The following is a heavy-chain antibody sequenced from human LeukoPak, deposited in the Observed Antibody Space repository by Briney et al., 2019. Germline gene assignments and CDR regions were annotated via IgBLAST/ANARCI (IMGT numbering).Heavy chain of an antibody. V-gene: IGHV6-1*01. D-gene: IGHD6-13*01. CDR1: GDSVSSNSAA. Sequence: SQTLSLTCAISGDSVSSNSAAWNWIRQSPSRGLEWLGRTYYRSKWYNDYAVSVKSRITINPDTSKNQFSLQLNSVTPEDTAVYYCAGDLIAAAGQWLVPFDHWGQGTLVTVSS. J-gene: IGHJ4*02. CDR3: AGDLIAAAGQWLVPFDH. CDR2: TYYRSKWYN.